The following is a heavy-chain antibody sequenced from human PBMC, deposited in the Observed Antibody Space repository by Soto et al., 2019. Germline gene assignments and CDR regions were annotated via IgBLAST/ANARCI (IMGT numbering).Heavy chain of an antibody. V-gene: IGHV2-5*02. J-gene: IGHJ3*02. CDR3: AHSPDLVSPEAHGGFDI. D-gene: IGHD2-21*01. CDR1: GFSVGGSGVG. Sequence: QITLKESGHTLVKPTQTLTLTCTFSGFSVGGSGVGVGWIRQPPGKTLEWLGVIYWDDDKRYSSSLRNRITLTKDSSRNHVVLTLINMVPEDAGTDYCAHSPDLVSPEAHGGFDIWGQGTMVTVS. CDR2: IYWDDDK.